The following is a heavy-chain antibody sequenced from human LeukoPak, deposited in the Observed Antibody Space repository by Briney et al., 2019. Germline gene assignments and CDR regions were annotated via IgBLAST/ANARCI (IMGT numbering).Heavy chain of an antibody. CDR3: ARGMPDFWSGYYPY. Sequence: SETLSLTCTVSGGSISSYHWSWIRQPPGKELEWIGYIFYTGSTNYNPSLKTRVTISLDTSKNQFSLKLSSVTAADTAVYYCARGMPDFWSGYYPYWGQGTLVTVSS. CDR1: GGSISSYH. V-gene: IGHV4-59*08. CDR2: IFYTGST. J-gene: IGHJ4*02. D-gene: IGHD3-3*01.